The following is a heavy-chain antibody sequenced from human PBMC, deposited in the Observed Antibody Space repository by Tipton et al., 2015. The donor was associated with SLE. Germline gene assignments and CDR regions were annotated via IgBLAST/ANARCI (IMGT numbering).Heavy chain of an antibody. D-gene: IGHD6-13*01. CDR2: ISYDGGNK. CDR3: AKEAVDYSSSWYTGYFDY. Sequence: RSLRLSCAASGFTFSSYGMHWVRQAPGKGLEWVAVISYDGGNKYYADSVKGRFTISRDNSKNTLYVQMNSLRAEDTAVYYCAKEAVDYSSSWYTGYFDYWGQGTLVTVSS. J-gene: IGHJ4*02. CDR1: GFTFSSYG. V-gene: IGHV3-30*18.